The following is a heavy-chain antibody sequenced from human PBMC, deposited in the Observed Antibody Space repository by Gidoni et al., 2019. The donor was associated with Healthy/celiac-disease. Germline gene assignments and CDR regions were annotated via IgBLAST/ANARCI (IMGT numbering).Heavy chain of an antibody. CDR3: ARGGIAARPHWFDP. J-gene: IGHJ5*02. D-gene: IGHD6-6*01. V-gene: IGHV3-33*01. CDR1: GFTFSSYG. Sequence: QVQLVESGGGVVQPGRSLRLSCAAAGFTFSSYGMHWVRPAPGKGLEGVAVIWYDGSNKYYADSVKGRFTISRDNSKNTLYLQMNSLRAEDTAVYYCARGGIAARPHWFDPWGQGTLVTVSS. CDR2: IWYDGSNK.